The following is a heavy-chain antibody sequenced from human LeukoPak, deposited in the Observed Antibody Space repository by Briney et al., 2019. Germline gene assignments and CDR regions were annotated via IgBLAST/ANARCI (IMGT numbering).Heavy chain of an antibody. CDR1: GGSISSSSYY. V-gene: IGHV4-39*01. CDR3: ARLSHRAPSWFDP. Sequence: PSETLSLTCTVSGGSISSSSYYWGWIRQPPGKGLEWIGSIYYSGSTYYNPSLKSRVTISVDTSKNQFSLKLSSVTAADTAVYYCARLSHRAPSWFDPWGQGTLVTVSS. CDR2: IYYSGST. J-gene: IGHJ5*02. D-gene: IGHD3-16*02.